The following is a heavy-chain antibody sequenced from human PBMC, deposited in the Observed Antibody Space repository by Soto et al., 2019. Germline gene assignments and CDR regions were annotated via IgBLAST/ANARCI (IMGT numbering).Heavy chain of an antibody. CDR1: GFTFSSYE. V-gene: IGHV3-48*03. J-gene: IGHJ4*02. D-gene: IGHD1-26*01. CDR3: ARVLHATWSCFGY. CDR2: ITSGGTT. Sequence: GGSLRLSCTASGFTFSSYEMTWVRQAPGKGLEWISYITSGGTTYYADSAKGRFTISRDNAKNSLYLHLNSLTAEDTAIYYCARVLHATWSCFGYWGQGILVTVSS.